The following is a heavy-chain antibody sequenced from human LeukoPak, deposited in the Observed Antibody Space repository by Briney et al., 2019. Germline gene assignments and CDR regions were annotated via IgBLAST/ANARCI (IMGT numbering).Heavy chain of an antibody. Sequence: KSSQTLSLTCTVSGGSISSGGYYWSWIRQHPGKGLEWIGYICYSGSTYYNPSPKSRVTISVDTSKNQFSLKLSSVTAADTAVYYCARDKRAYYDILTGYSLADPSDAFDIWGQGTMVTVSS. CDR3: ARDKRAYYDILTGYSLADPSDAFDI. J-gene: IGHJ3*02. D-gene: IGHD3-9*01. CDR1: GGSISSGGYY. V-gene: IGHV4-31*03. CDR2: ICYSGST.